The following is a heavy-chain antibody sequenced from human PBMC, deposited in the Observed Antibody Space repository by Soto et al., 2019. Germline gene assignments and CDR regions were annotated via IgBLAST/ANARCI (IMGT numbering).Heavy chain of an antibody. CDR1: GFSFGTYW. V-gene: IGHV3-7*01. CDR2: IKEDGSEE. D-gene: IGHD2-15*01. CDR3: ARDEGCGGGSCYSIWRY. J-gene: IGHJ4*02. Sequence: EVQLVESGGGLVQPGGSLRLSCAASGFSFGTYWISWVRQAPGKGLEWVANIKEDGSEEYYVDSVKGRFTISRDKAKNSLYLQMNSLRAEDTAMYYCARDEGCGGGSCYSIWRYWGQGTLVTVSP.